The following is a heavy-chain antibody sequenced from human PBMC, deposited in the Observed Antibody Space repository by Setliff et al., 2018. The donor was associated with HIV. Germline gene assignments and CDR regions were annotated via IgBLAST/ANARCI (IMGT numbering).Heavy chain of an antibody. V-gene: IGHV1-69*05. CDR3: ARVRERIGVTGTDDAFDI. CDR1: GDTFSNSA. J-gene: IGHJ3*02. Sequence: SVKVSCKASGDTFSNSAIYWVRQAPGQGLEWMGGIIPLYGTSKYAQKFQGRVAITTDELMTTAYMELTSLRSEDTAVYYCARVRERIGVTGTDDAFDIWGQGTAVTVSS. CDR2: IIPLYGTS. D-gene: IGHD3-3*01.